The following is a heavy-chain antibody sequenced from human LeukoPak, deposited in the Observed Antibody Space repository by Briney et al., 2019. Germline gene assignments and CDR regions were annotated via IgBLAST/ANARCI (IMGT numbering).Heavy chain of an antibody. Sequence: ASVRVSCKASGYTFTGYYMHWVRQAPGQGLEWMGWINPNSGGTNYAQKFQGRVTMTRDTSISTAYMELSRLRSDDTAVYYCARDLITFGGVIARSYYYMDVWGKGTTVTVSS. CDR1: GYTFTGYY. J-gene: IGHJ6*03. CDR3: ARDLITFGGVIARSYYYMDV. V-gene: IGHV1-2*02. D-gene: IGHD3-16*02. CDR2: INPNSGGT.